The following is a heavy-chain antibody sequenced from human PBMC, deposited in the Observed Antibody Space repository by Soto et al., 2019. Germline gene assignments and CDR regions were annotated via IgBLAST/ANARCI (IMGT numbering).Heavy chain of an antibody. CDR3: ATTDGYSGYVDGAFDI. J-gene: IGHJ3*02. CDR2: IYYSGST. V-gene: IGHV4-39*01. D-gene: IGHD5-12*01. CDR1: GGSISSSSYY. Sequence: SETLSLTCSVSGGSISSSSYYWGWIRQPPGKGLEWIGSIYYSGSTYYNPSLKSRVTISVDTSKNQFSLKLSSVTAADTAVYYCATTDGYSGYVDGAFDIWGQGTMVTVSS.